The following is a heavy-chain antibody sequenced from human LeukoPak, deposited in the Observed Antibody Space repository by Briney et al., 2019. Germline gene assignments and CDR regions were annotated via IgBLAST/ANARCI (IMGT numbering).Heavy chain of an antibody. CDR2: INPSGGST. D-gene: IGHD1-26*01. J-gene: IGHJ4*02. Sequence: GXSVKVSCKASGYTFTSYYMHWVRQAPGQGLEWMGIINPSGGSTSYAQKFQGRVTMTRDMSTSTVYMELSSLRSEDTAVYYCARAGRIVGATSRFLFDYWGQGTLVTVSS. CDR1: GYTFTSYY. V-gene: IGHV1-46*01. CDR3: ARAGRIVGATSRFLFDY.